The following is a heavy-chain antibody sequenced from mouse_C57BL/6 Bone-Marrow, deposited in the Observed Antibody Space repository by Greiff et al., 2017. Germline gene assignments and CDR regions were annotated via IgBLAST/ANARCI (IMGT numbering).Heavy chain of an antibody. CDR2: IWSGGST. V-gene: IGHV2-4*01. J-gene: IGHJ3*01. CDR3: AKKATSYYDYEFAY. D-gene: IGHD2-4*01. Sequence: VQLQQSGPGLVQPSQSLSITCTVSGFSLTSYGVHWVRQPPGKGLEWLGVIWSGGSTDYNAAFISRLSISKDNSKSQVFFKMNSLQTHHTAIYYCAKKATSYYDYEFAYWGQGTLVTVSA. CDR1: GFSLTSYG.